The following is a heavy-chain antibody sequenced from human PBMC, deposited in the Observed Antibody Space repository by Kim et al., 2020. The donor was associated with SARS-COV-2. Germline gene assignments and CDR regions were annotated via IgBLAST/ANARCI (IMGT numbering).Heavy chain of an antibody. CDR2: T. Sequence: TNYTPSLQRRVTISVDTSKNQFSLKLSSVTAADTAVYYCARTNYVGGFDYWGQGTLVTVSS. D-gene: IGHD3-16*01. CDR3: ARTNYVGGFDY. V-gene: IGHV4-34*01. J-gene: IGHJ4*02.